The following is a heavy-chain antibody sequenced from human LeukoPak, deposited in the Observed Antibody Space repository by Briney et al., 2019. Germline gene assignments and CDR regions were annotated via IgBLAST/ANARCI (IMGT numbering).Heavy chain of an antibody. V-gene: IGHV3-7*01. CDR1: GFIFSSYY. J-gene: IGHJ5*02. CDR3: ARDRGSYNYYDNSAFYFDTLAS. Sequence: GGSLRLSCAASGFIFSSYYMSWVRQTPGKGLEWVANINQDGTEKYYGDSVKGRFTISRDNARNSLYLQMNSLRPEDTAIYYCARDRGSYNYYDNSAFYFDTLASWGQGALVTVSS. D-gene: IGHD3-22*01. CDR2: INQDGTEK.